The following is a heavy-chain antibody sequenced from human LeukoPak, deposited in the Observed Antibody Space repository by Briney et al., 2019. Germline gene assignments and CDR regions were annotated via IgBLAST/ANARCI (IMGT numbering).Heavy chain of an antibody. Sequence: GGSLRLSCAASGFTFSTYAMHWVRQAPGKGLEYVSAISTNGDSTYYADSVKGRFTISRDNSKNTLFLQMGSLRAHDMAVYYCAGWGSTSCYDYWGQGTLVTVSS. CDR2: ISTNGDST. J-gene: IGHJ4*02. D-gene: IGHD2-2*01. V-gene: IGHV3-64*02. CDR3: AGWGSTSCYDY. CDR1: GFTFSTYA.